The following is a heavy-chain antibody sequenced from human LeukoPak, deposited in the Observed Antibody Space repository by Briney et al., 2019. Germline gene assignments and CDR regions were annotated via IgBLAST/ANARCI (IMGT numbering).Heavy chain of an antibody. J-gene: IGHJ3*02. Sequence: GSLRLSCAASGFTFSSYSMNWVRQAPGKGLEWVSSISSSSSYIYYADSVKGRFTISRDNAKNSLYLQMNSLRAEDTAVYYCARDSTLGAFDIWGQGTMVTVSS. CDR3: ARDSTLGAFDI. D-gene: IGHD3-10*01. V-gene: IGHV3-21*01. CDR1: GFTFSSYS. CDR2: ISSSSSYI.